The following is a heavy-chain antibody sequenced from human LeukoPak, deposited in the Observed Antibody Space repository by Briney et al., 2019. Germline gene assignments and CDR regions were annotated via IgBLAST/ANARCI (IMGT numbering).Heavy chain of an antibody. CDR3: ARDRPVDTAMVRYYYYYGMDV. J-gene: IGHJ6*02. CDR2: IKQDGSEK. Sequence: GGSLRLSCAASGFTFSSYWMSWVRQAPGKGLEWVANIKQDGSEKYYVDSVKGRFTISRDNAKNSLHLQMNSLRAEDTAVYYCARDRPVDTAMVRYYYYYGMDVWGQGTTVTVSS. CDR1: GFTFSSYW. D-gene: IGHD5-18*01. V-gene: IGHV3-7*01.